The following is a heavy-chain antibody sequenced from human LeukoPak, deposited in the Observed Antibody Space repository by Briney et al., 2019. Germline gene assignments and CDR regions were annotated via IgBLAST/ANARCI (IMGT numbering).Heavy chain of an antibody. CDR2: IYYSGST. D-gene: IGHD3-10*01. CDR3: ARDLQYYGSGTPFLDV. J-gene: IGHJ6*04. CDR1: IGSINSSSDY. Sequence: SETLSLTCTVSIGSINSSSDYWGWIRQTPGKGLEWIGNIYYSGSTYYNPSLKSRVTISVDTSKNQFSLKLSSMTAADTAVYYCARDLQYYGSGTPFLDVWGKGTTVTVSS. V-gene: IGHV4-39*07.